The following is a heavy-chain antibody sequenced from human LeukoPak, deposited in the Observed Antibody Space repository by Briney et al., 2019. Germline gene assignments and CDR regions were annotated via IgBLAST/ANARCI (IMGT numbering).Heavy chain of an antibody. Sequence: ASVKVSCKASGYAFTGYYMHWVRQAPGQGLEWMGWINPNSGGTNYAQKFQGRVTMTRDTSISTAYMELSRRRSDDTAVYYCARAYNWNLLVDYWGQGTLVTVSS. CDR1: GYAFTGYY. V-gene: IGHV1-2*02. CDR2: INPNSGGT. D-gene: IGHD1-7*01. J-gene: IGHJ4*02. CDR3: ARAYNWNLLVDY.